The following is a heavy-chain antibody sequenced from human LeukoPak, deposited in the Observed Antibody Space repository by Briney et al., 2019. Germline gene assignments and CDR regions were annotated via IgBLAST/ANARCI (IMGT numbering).Heavy chain of an antibody. CDR2: IYYSGST. CDR3: ASGMATITPFDY. J-gene: IGHJ4*02. D-gene: IGHD5-24*01. V-gene: IGHV4-59*01. Sequence: SETLSLTRTVSGGSISSYYWSWIRQPPGKGLEWIGYIYYSGSTNYNPSLKSRVTMSVDTSKNQFSLKLSSVTAADTAVYYCASGMATITPFDYWGQGTLVTVSS. CDR1: GGSISSYY.